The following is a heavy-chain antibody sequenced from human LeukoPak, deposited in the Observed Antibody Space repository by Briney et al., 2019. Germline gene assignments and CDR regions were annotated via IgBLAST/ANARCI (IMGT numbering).Heavy chain of an antibody. CDR2: IYYSGST. J-gene: IGHJ5*02. Sequence: PSQTLSLTCTVSGGSISSGDYYWSWIRQPPGKGLEWIGYIYYSGSTYYNPSLKSRVTISVDTSKNQFSLKLSSVTAADTAVYYCARVRGRGLLEWLSRGDNWFDPWGQGTLVTVSS. CDR3: ARVRGRGLLEWLSRGDNWFDP. CDR1: GGSISSGDYY. V-gene: IGHV4-30-4*01. D-gene: IGHD3-3*01.